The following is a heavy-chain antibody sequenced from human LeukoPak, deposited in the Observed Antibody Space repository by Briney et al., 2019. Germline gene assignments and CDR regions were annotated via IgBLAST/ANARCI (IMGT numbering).Heavy chain of an antibody. Sequence: GASVKVSCKASGGTFSSYAISWVRQAPGQGLEWMGGIIPIFGTANCAQKFQGRVTITADESTSTAYMELSSLRSEDTAVYYCARDPEPIVVVPAAMDRNYYYYYGMDVWGQGTTVTVSS. J-gene: IGHJ6*02. D-gene: IGHD2-2*01. CDR1: GGTFSSYA. V-gene: IGHV1-69*13. CDR3: ARDPEPIVVVPAAMDRNYYYYYGMDV. CDR2: IIPIFGTA.